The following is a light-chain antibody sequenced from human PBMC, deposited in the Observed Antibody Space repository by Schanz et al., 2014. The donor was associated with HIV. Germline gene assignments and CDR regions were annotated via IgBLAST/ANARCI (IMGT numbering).Light chain of an antibody. J-gene: IGLJ1*01. V-gene: IGLV2-14*02. CDR3: CSYTTTSTYV. Sequence: QSALTQPASVSGSPGQSITISCTGTSSDVGNYNLVSWYQQHPGKAPKLMIYDVSNRPSGVSSRFSGSKSGNTASLTISGLQAEDEADYYCCSYTTTSTYVFGAGTKLTVL. CDR1: SSDVGNYNL. CDR2: DVS.